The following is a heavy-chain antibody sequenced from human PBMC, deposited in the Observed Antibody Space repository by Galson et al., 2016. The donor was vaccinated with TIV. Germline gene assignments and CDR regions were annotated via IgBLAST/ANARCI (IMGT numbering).Heavy chain of an antibody. J-gene: IGHJ4*02. Sequence: SGYTFIHYYMHWVRQAPGQGLEWVGVIDPSGGGTTYAQKFQGRVTMTRDTSTNTVYMELSSLTSDDTAVFYCAVWANTYYFALWGQGTLITVSS. CDR2: IDPSGGGT. D-gene: IGHD2-8*01. CDR3: AVWANTYYFAL. CDR1: GYTFIHYY. V-gene: IGHV1-46*01.